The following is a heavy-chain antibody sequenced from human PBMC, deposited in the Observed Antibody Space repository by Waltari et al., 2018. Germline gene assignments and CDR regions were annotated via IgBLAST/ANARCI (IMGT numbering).Heavy chain of an antibody. CDR2: FETGGYT. J-gene: IGHJ4*02. CDR3: ARHDYCDY. CDR1: GFAVSSNY. Sequence: EVQLVETGGGLIQPGGSLRLSCAASGFAVSSNYMSWVRQAPGKGLEWVSVFETGGYTYYAESVRGRFTISGDNSKNMVYLKMNSLRADDTAVYCCARHDYCDYWGQGTLVTVSS. V-gene: IGHV3-53*02.